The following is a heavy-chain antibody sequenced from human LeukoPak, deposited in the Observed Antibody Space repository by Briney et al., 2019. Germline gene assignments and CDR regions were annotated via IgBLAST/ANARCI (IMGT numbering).Heavy chain of an antibody. CDR1: GYTFTSYG. Sequence: ASVKVSCKASGYTFTSYGVTWVRQAPGQGLEWMGWISGYNGNTYYAQKLQGRVTMTTDTSTSTAYMELRSLRSDDTAMYYCARDLAFCGGDCYSDTFDIWGQGTMVTVSS. J-gene: IGHJ3*02. V-gene: IGHV1-18*01. D-gene: IGHD2-21*02. CDR3: ARDLAFCGGDCYSDTFDI. CDR2: ISGYNGNT.